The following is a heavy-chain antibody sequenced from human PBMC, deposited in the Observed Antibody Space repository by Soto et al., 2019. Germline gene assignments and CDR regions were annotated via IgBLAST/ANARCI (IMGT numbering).Heavy chain of an antibody. Sequence: GGSLRLSCAASGFTFSSYAMSWVRQAPGKGLEWVSAISGSGGSTYYADSVKGRFTISRDNSKNTLYLQMNSLRAEDTAVYYCAKGGESEHSSSCAFDIWGQGTMVTVSS. J-gene: IGHJ3*02. D-gene: IGHD6-13*01. CDR3: AKGGESEHSSSCAFDI. CDR1: GFTFSSYA. V-gene: IGHV3-23*01. CDR2: ISGSGGST.